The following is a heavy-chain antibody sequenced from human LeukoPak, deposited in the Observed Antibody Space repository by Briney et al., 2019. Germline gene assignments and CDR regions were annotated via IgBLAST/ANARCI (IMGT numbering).Heavy chain of an antibody. CDR3: AREYNYDLDV. V-gene: IGHV3-74*01. CDR1: GFTFSRHW. Sequence: GGSLRLSCAASGFTFSRHWMHWVRQAPGKGLVWVLRIKGDQSTTNYADSVMGRFTISRDNAKNTLYLQMNSLRAEDTAVYYCAREYNYDLDVWGKGTTVTVSS. CDR2: IKGDQSTT. J-gene: IGHJ6*04.